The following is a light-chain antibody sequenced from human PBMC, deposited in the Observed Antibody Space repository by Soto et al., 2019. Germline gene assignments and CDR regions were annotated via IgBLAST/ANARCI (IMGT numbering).Light chain of an antibody. CDR1: SSDIGGYTY. V-gene: IGLV2-8*01. J-gene: IGLJ1*01. CDR2: EVS. Sequence: QSVLTQPPSASGSPGQLVTISCSGSSSDIGGYTYVSWYQHHPGKAPKLMIYEVSKRPSGVPDRFSGSKSGNTASLTVSGLQAEDEADYYCSSFADSNSYVFGTGTRSPS. CDR3: SSFADSNSYV.